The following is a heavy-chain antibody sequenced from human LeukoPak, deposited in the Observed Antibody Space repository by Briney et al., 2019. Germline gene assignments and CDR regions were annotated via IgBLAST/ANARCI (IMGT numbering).Heavy chain of an antibody. CDR1: GFTFSSDA. D-gene: IGHD6-6*01. V-gene: IGHV3-23*01. Sequence: GGSLRLSCAASGFTFSSDAVSGVRQPPGEGLGWGSAIRGGGGSTYYADSGKGRFTISRDNSKNTLYLQMNSLRAEDTALYYCAKDSSSSNYYYGLAVWGQGTTVTVSS. J-gene: IGHJ6*02. CDR2: IRGGGGST. CDR3: AKDSSSSNYYYGLAV.